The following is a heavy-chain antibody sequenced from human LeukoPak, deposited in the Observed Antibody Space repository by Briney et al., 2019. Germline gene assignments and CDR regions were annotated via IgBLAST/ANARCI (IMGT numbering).Heavy chain of an antibody. J-gene: IGHJ4*02. Sequence: GGSLRLSCAASGFTFSSYSMNWVRQAPGKGLEWVSSISSSSSYIYYADSVKGRFTISRDNAKNSLYLQMNSLRAEDTAVYYCARLDSSGHRGGSFDYWGQGALVTVSS. CDR3: ARLDSSGHRGGSFDY. CDR1: GFTFSSYS. CDR2: ISSSSSYI. D-gene: IGHD3-22*01. V-gene: IGHV3-21*01.